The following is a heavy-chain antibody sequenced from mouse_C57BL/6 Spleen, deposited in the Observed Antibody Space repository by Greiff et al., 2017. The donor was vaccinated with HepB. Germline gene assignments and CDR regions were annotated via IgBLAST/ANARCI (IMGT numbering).Heavy chain of an antibody. Sequence: EVKLQQSGPELVKPGASVKISCKASGYTFTDYYMNWVKQSHGKSLEWIGDINPNNGGTSYNQKFKGKATLTVDKSSSTAYMELRSLTSEDSAVYYCARWVYYGNYGREGYFDYWGQGTTLTVSS. CDR3: ARWVYYGNYGREGYFDY. CDR2: INPNNGGT. CDR1: GYTFTDYY. V-gene: IGHV1-26*01. D-gene: IGHD2-1*01. J-gene: IGHJ2*01.